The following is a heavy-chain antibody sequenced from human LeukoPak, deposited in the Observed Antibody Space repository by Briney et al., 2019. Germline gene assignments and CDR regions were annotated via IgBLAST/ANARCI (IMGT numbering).Heavy chain of an antibody. Sequence: GGSLRLTCAASGFTFSSHGMNWVRQAPGKGLEWVSGIIPSGHTTYYAESVKGRFTISRDNSKNTLYLQMNSLRAEDMAVYYCARDSSGGDYNWFDPWGQGTLVTVSS. CDR2: IIPSGHTT. V-gene: IGHV3-23*01. CDR3: ARDSSGGDYNWFDP. J-gene: IGHJ5*02. CDR1: GFTFSSHG. D-gene: IGHD2-21*02.